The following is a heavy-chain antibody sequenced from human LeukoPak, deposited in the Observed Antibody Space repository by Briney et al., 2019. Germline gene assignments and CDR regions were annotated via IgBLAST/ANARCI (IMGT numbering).Heavy chain of an antibody. V-gene: IGHV3-23*01. J-gene: IGHJ4*02. CDR3: AEGLARNWNDRGYFDY. CDR2: ISGSGGST. Sequence: GGSLRLSCAASGFTFSSYAMSWVRQAPGKGLEWVSAISGSGGSTYYADSVKGRFTISRDNSKNTLYLQTNSLRAEDTAVYYCAEGLARNWNDRGYFDYWGQGTLVTVSS. CDR1: GFTFSSYA. D-gene: IGHD1-1*01.